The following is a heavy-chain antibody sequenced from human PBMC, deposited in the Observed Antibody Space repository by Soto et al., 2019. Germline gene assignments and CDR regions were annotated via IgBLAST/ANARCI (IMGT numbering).Heavy chain of an antibody. J-gene: IGHJ6*02. CDR2: IYYSGST. V-gene: IGHV4-31*03. Sequence: SETLSLTCTVSGGSISSGGYYWSWIRQHPGKGLEWIGYIYYSGSTYYNPSLKSRVTISVDTSKNQFSLKLSSVTAADTAVYYCARIATYYDLWSGYYTGTSYYYGMDVWGQGTTVTVSS. CDR3: ARIATYYDLWSGYYTGTSYYYGMDV. D-gene: IGHD3-3*01. CDR1: GGSISSGGYY.